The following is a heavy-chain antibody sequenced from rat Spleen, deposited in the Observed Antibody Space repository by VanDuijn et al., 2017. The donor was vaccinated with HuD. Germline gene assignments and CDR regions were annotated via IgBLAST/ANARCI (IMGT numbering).Heavy chain of an antibody. J-gene: IGHJ2*01. D-gene: IGHD4-3*01. CDR2: ISYDGSST. Sequence: EVQLVESDGGLVQPGRSLKLSCAASGFTFSSFAMAWVRQAPKKGLEWVATISYDGSSTYYRDSVKGRFTISRDNAKSTLYLQMDSLRSEDTATYYCARSGSSTYFDYWGQGVMVTVSS. CDR3: ARSGSSTYFDY. CDR1: GFTFSSFA. V-gene: IGHV5-29*01.